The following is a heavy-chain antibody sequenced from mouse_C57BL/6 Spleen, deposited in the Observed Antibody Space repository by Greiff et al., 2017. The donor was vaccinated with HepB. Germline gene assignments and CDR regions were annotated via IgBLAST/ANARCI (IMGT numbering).Heavy chain of an antibody. J-gene: IGHJ3*01. Sequence: QVQLQQPGAELVKPGASVKMSCKASGYTFTSYWITWVKQRPGQGLEWIGDIYPGSGSTNYNEKFKSKATLTVDTSSSTAYLQLRSLTSEASAVYSCPRVRNWYEAFDYWGQGTLVTVSA. CDR2: IYPGSGST. CDR1: GYTFTSYW. D-gene: IGHD2-14*01. CDR3: PRVRNWYEAFDY. V-gene: IGHV1-55*01.